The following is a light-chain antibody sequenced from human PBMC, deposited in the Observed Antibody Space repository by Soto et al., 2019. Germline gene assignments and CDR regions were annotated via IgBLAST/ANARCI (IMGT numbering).Light chain of an antibody. V-gene: IGLV2-14*03. CDR2: DVG. Sequence: QSALTQPASVSGSPGQSVTISCTGTSSDLDGYNFVSWYQHHPGKAPKLMIYDVGNRPSGVSVRFSGSKSGNTASLTISGLQAEDEADYYCSSYSSSSSVFGTWTKLTFL. CDR3: SSYSSSSSV. J-gene: IGLJ1*01. CDR1: SSDLDGYNF.